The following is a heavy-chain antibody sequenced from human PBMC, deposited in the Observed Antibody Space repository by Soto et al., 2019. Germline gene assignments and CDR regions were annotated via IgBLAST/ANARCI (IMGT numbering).Heavy chain of an antibody. CDR3: TKSSGGSSSVGMDY. J-gene: IGHJ4*02. CDR2: ITRDGYNK. D-gene: IGHD6-6*01. V-gene: IGHV3-30*04. CDR1: GFIFKNYA. Sequence: QVQLVESGGGVVQPGRSLRLSCAGSGFIFKNYALNWVRQAPGKGLEWVASITRDGYNKYYADSVKGRFTFSRDNSRDTLGWQMTARTIEDSSVYYCTKSSGGSSSVGMDYWGQGTRVTVSS.